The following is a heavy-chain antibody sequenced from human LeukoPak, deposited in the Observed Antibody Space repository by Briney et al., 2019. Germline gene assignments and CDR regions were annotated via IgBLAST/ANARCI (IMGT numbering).Heavy chain of an antibody. Sequence: GGSLRLSCGVSGFTLSRHSMNWVRQAPGKGLEWVSSISSSSSYIYYADSVKGRFTTSRDNAKNSLSLQMDSLRAEDTAVYYCARGHSNYGDYFDYWGQGTLVTVSS. CDR2: ISSSSSYI. D-gene: IGHD4-11*01. CDR1: GFTLSRHS. CDR3: ARGHSNYGDYFDY. J-gene: IGHJ4*02. V-gene: IGHV3-21*01.